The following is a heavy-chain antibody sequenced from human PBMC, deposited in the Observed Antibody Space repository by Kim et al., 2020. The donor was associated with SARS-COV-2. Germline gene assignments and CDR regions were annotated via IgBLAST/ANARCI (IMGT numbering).Heavy chain of an antibody. J-gene: IGHJ4*02. D-gene: IGHD6-13*01. Sequence: SETLSLTCTVSGGSISSGGYYWSWIRQHPGKGLEWIGYIYYTGSTYYNPSLKSRGTISLDTSKNQFSLKLSSVTAADTAVYYCARRGTAAGTFDYWSQGTLVTVSS. CDR1: GGSISSGGYY. CDR2: IYYTGST. CDR3: ARRGTAAGTFDY. V-gene: IGHV4-31*03.